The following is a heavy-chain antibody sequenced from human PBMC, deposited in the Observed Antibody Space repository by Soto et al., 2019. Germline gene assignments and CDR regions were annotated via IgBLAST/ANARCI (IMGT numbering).Heavy chain of an antibody. CDR3: ANEPN. J-gene: IGHJ4*02. CDR2: IIPMFRTT. Sequence: QVQLVQSGAEVKKPGSSVKVSCXAXXXXFSGQRVSWVRQAPGQRLEWMGGIIPMFRTTNYARKFQGRLTITADGSTNTASMELTSLTSEDTAIYYCANEPNWGQGTLVTVSS. V-gene: IGHV1-69*01. CDR1: XXXFSGQR.